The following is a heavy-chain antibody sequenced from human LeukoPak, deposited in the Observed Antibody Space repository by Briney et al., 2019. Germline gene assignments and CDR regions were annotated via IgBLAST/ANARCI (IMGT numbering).Heavy chain of an antibody. V-gene: IGHV4-59*01. CDR3: ASSPAAHRDFDY. CDR2: IYYSGST. D-gene: IGHD2-15*01. CDR1: GGSISSYY. Sequence: SETLSLTCTVSGGSISSYYWSWIRQPPGKGLEWIGYIYYSGSTNYNPSLKSRVTISVDTSKNQSSLKLSSVTAADTAVYYCASSPAAHRDFDYWGQGTLVTVSS. J-gene: IGHJ4*02.